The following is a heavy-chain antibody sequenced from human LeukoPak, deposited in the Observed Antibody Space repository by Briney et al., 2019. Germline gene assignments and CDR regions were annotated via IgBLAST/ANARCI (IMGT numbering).Heavy chain of an antibody. J-gene: IGHJ4*02. CDR3: ARGRIVGATMGGVDY. CDR1: GGTFSSYA. Sequence: ASVKVSCKASGGTFSSYAISWVRQAPGQGLEWMGGIIPIFGTANYAQKFQGRVTITTDESTSTAYMELSCLRSEDTAVYYCARGRIVGATMGGVDYWGQGTLVTVSS. D-gene: IGHD1-26*01. CDR2: IIPIFGTA. V-gene: IGHV1-69*05.